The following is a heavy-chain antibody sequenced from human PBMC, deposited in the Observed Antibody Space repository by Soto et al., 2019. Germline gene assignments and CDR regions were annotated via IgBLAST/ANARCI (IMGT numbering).Heavy chain of an antibody. V-gene: IGHV4-59*01. D-gene: IGHD1-26*01. CDR1: GCSISSYY. J-gene: IGHJ4*02. Sequence: SETLSLTCTVSGCSISSYYWSWIRQPPGKGLEWIGYIYYSGSTNYNPSLKSRVTISVDTSKNQFSLKLSSVTAADTAVYYCARSGSYRVDFDYWGQGTLVTVSS. CDR3: ARSGSYRVDFDY. CDR2: IYYSGST.